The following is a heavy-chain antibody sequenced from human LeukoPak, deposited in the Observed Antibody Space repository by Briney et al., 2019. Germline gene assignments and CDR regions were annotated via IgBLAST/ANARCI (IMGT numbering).Heavy chain of an antibody. Sequence: GGSLRLSCAASGFTFDDYAMHWVRHARGKGLEWVSGISWNSGSIGYADSVKGRFTISRDNAKNSLYLQMNSLRAEDTALYYCAKDRGDILTAFDYWGQGTLVTVSS. D-gene: IGHD3-9*01. CDR2: ISWNSGSI. J-gene: IGHJ4*02. CDR3: AKDRGDILTAFDY. CDR1: GFTFDDYA. V-gene: IGHV3-9*01.